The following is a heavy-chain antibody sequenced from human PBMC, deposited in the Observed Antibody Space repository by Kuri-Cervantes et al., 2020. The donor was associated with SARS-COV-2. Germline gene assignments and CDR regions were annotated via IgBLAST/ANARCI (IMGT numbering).Heavy chain of an antibody. CDR1: GYSISSGYY. CDR3: ARFFDY. Sequence: SETLSLTCAVSGYSISSGYYWGWIRQPPGKGLEWIGSIYHSGSTYYNPSLKSRVTISVDTSKNQFSLKLSSVTAADTAVYYCARFFDYWDQGTLVTVSS. V-gene: IGHV4-38-2*01. CDR2: IYHSGST. J-gene: IGHJ4*02.